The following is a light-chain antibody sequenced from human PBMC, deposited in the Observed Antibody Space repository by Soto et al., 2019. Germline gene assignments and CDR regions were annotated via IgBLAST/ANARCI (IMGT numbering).Light chain of an antibody. Sequence: DIQMTQSPSTLSASVGDRVTITCRASQSISSWLAWYQQKPGKAPKLLIYDASSLESGVPSRFSGSGSGTDFTLTISSLQPEDYATYYCQQSYSTSVTFGGGTKVDIK. CDR1: QSISSW. CDR2: DAS. V-gene: IGKV1-5*01. CDR3: QQSYSTSVT. J-gene: IGKJ4*01.